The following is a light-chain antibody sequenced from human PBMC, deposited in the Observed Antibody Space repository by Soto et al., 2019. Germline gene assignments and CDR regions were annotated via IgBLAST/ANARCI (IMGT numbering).Light chain of an antibody. CDR3: SSYTSSVTYV. J-gene: IGLJ1*01. Sequence: QSALTQPASVSGSPGQSITISCTGTSSDVGGYNSVSWYQQHPGKAPKLIIYEISNRPSGVSTRFSGSKSGNTASLTISGLQAEDEADYYCSSYTSSVTYVFGTGTQLTVL. CDR1: SSDVGGYNS. CDR2: EIS. V-gene: IGLV2-14*03.